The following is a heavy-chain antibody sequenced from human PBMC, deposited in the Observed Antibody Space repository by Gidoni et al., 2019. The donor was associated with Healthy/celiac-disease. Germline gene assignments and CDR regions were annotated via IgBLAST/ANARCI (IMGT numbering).Heavy chain of an antibody. V-gene: IGHV2-5*02. Sequence: QITLKESGPTLVKPTQTRTQTCTFSGFSHSTSGVGVGWIRQPPGKALEWLALIYWDDDQRYRPSLKIRLTIPKDTSTIQVVLTMTNMDPVDTATYSCAHSRAGLALAGSFDYWGQGTLVTVSS. J-gene: IGHJ4*02. CDR3: AHSRAGLALAGSFDY. CDR2: IYWDDDQ. CDR1: GFSHSTSGVG. D-gene: IGHD6-19*01.